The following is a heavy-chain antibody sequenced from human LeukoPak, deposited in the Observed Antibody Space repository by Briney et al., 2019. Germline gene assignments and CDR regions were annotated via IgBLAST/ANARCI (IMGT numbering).Heavy chain of an antibody. CDR3: ARLGYYNSLTGILDDS. J-gene: IGHJ4*02. CDR2: IYSGGTT. D-gene: IGHD3-9*01. Sequence: GGSLRLSCAASGFTFNKYDMSWVRQAPGKGLEWVSIIYSGGTTFYADSVKGRFIISRDNSKNTLSLQMNSLRAEDTAVYYCARLGYYNSLTGILDDSWGQGTLVTVSS. V-gene: IGHV3-23*03. CDR1: GFTFNKYD.